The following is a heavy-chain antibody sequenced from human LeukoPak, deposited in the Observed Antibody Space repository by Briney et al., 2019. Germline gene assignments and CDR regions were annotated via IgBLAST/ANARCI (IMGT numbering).Heavy chain of an antibody. CDR3: ARGPKITGTTLYYYYYMDV. J-gene: IGHJ6*03. CDR2: IYSGGST. CDR1: VFTVSSNY. D-gene: IGHD1-7*01. V-gene: IGHV3-53*01. Sequence: PGGSLSLSCAASVFTVSSNYMSWVRQAPGKGLEWVSVIYSGGSTYYADSVKGRFTISRDNSKNTLYLQMNSLRAEDTAVYYCARGPKITGTTLYYYYYMDVWGKGTTVTVSS.